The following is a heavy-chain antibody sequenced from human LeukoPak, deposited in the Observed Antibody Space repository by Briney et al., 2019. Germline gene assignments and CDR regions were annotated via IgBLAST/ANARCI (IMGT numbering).Heavy chain of an antibody. CDR1: GGSFSGYY. CDR3: ARLARPNCSSTCCYSGHYYYYYYMDV. D-gene: IGHD2-2*01. J-gene: IGHJ6*03. Sequence: SETLSLTCAVYGGSFSGYYWSWIRQPPGKGLEWIGEINHSGSTNYNPSLKSRVTISVDTSKNQFSLKLSSVTAADTAVYYCARLARPNCSSTCCYSGHYYYYYYMDVWGKGTTVTISS. CDR2: INHSGST. V-gene: IGHV4-34*01.